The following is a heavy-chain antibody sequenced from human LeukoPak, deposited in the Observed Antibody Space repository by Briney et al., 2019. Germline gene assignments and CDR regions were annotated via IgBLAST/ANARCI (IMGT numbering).Heavy chain of an antibody. J-gene: IGHJ4*02. V-gene: IGHV4-61*01. CDR2: IYYTGST. CDR3: AREEVTSAWFPFEF. D-gene: IGHD6-19*01. Sequence: SETLSLTCAVSGVAVTSGNYYWSWIRQPPGKGLEWIGHIYYTGSTSYNPSLMSRVTMSVGAPKNQLSLKVRSVTAADTAVYYCAREEVTSAWFPFEFWGQGALVTVSS. CDR1: GVAVTSGNYY.